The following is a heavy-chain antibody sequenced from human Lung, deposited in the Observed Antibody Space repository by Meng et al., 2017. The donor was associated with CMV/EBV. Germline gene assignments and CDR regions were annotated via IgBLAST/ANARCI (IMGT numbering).Heavy chain of an antibody. V-gene: IGHV4-4*07. D-gene: IGHD3-16*01. CDR2: IYTSGST. CDR3: ARWSWGVADT. J-gene: IGHJ4*01. Sequence: QVQLQESGPGLVKPSETLSLTCTVSGGSISSYYWSWIRQPAGKGLECIGRIYTSGSTNYNPSIKSGVSMSVDTSKNQFSLKLGSVAAADTAVYYCARWSWGVADTWGHGTLVTVSS. CDR1: GGSISSYY.